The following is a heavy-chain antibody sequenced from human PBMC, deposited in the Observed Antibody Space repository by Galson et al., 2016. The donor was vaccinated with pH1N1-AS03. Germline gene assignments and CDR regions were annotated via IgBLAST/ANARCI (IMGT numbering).Heavy chain of an antibody. CDR2: IYYSGST. CDR1: GGSISGSSYY. D-gene: IGHD3-10*01. CDR3: ARYPGSYRLWFGY. J-gene: IGHJ4*02. Sequence: ETLSLTCTVTGGSISGSSYYWGWIRQPPGKGLEWIGGIYYSGSTYYNPSLESRFTISVDTSKNQFSLKVTSVAAAHTAIYYCARYPGSYRLWFGYLGQGTLVAVSS. V-gene: IGHV4-39*01.